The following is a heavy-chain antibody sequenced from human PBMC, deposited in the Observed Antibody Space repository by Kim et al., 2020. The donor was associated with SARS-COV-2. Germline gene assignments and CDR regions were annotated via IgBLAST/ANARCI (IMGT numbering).Heavy chain of an antibody. CDR2: INGNGDNT. D-gene: IGHD3-9*01. V-gene: IGHV3-43*02. CDR3: AKDFDVTRNFDFLPHDYGRDV. J-gene: IGHJ6*02. Sequence: GGSLRLSCVAFGFNFDDYAMHWVRQGPGKGLEWISLINGNGDNTYYADSVKGRFTVSRDNSKNSLYLEMKSVKVEDAAMYYGAKDFDVTRNFDFLPHDYGRDVWGQVSTVTVSS. CDR1: GFNFDDYA.